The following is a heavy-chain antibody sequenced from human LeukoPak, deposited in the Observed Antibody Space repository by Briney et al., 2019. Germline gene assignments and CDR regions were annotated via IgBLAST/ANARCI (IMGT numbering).Heavy chain of an antibody. J-gene: IGHJ3*02. Sequence: HAGGSLRLSCAASGFTFSSYAMSWVLQAPGKGLEWVSAISGSGGSTYYADSVKGRFTISRDNSKNTLYLQMNSLRAEDTAVYYCAKMQYYYDSSGYYFRSPGDAFDIWGQGTMVTVSS. CDR1: GFTFSSYA. V-gene: IGHV3-23*01. CDR2: ISGSGGST. CDR3: AKMQYYYDSSGYYFRSPGDAFDI. D-gene: IGHD3-22*01.